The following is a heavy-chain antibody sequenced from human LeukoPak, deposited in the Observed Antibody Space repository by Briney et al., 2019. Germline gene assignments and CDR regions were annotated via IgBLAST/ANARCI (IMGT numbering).Heavy chain of an antibody. Sequence: GGSLRLSCAASGFTFSTSWMHWVRQGPGKGPVWVSRMNSDGRTIDYADSVKGRFIISRDDAKNTLYLQMNSLRAEDTAVYYCSRAGSYRFDYWGQGTLVTVSS. V-gene: IGHV3-74*01. CDR2: MNSDGRTI. CDR3: SRAGSYRFDY. CDR1: GFTFSTSW. D-gene: IGHD3-16*02. J-gene: IGHJ4*02.